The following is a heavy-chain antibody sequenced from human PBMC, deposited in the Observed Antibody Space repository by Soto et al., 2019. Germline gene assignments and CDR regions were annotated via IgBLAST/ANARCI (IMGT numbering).Heavy chain of an antibody. Sequence: GGSLRLSCAASGFTFSSYAMTWVRQAPGKGLEWVSGIGGSGSRTYYADSVKGRFTISRDNSKNTLFLQMNSLRAEDTAVYFCAKSGPGYCTSTSCPLDFWGQGTLVTVS. CDR2: IGGSGSRT. D-gene: IGHD2-2*01. J-gene: IGHJ4*02. CDR1: GFTFSSYA. CDR3: AKSGPGYCTSTSCPLDF. V-gene: IGHV3-23*01.